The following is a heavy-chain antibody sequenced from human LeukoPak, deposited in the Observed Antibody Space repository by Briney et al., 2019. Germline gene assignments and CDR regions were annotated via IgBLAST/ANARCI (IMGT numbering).Heavy chain of an antibody. CDR1: GFTFSSYG. J-gene: IGHJ4*02. CDR3: ARDRAAADLDY. D-gene: IGHD6-13*01. CDR2: ICYDGSNK. Sequence: GGSLRLSCAASGFTFSSYGMHWVRQAPGKGLEWVAGICYDGSNKYYAYSVKGRSTISRDNYKNTLYLQMNSLRAGDTAVYYCARDRAAADLDYWGQGTLLTVSS. V-gene: IGHV3-33*01.